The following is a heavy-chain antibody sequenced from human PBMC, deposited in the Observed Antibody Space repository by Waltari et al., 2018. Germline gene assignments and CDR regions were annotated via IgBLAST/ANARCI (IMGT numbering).Heavy chain of an antibody. CDR1: GYTFTSYI. V-gene: IGHV1-3*01. D-gene: IGHD2-15*01. CDR2: INPGNGNT. Sequence: KASGYTFTSYIIHWLRQAPGQSLEWMGRINPGNGNTQYSQKFQDRVTITRDTSASTAYVELSSLTSEDTAIYYCARPLEDCGGGSCYYDRWFDPWGQGTLVTVSS. J-gene: IGHJ5*02. CDR3: ARPLEDCGGGSCYYDRWFDP.